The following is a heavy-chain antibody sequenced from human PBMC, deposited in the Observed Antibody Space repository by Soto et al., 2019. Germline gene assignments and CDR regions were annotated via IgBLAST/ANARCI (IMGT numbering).Heavy chain of an antibody. J-gene: IGHJ4*02. Sequence: VASVKVSCKASGYTFTSYDISWVRQAPGQGLEWMGWISAYNGNTNYAQKLQGRVTITRDTSASTAYMELSSLRSEDTAVYYCARDRAGIDYWGQGTLVTVSS. V-gene: IGHV1-18*01. CDR3: ARDRAGIDY. D-gene: IGHD6-13*01. CDR2: ISAYNGNT. CDR1: GYTFTSYD.